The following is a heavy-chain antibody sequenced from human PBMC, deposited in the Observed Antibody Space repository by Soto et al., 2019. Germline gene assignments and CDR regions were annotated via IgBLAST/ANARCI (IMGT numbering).Heavy chain of an antibody. V-gene: IGHV1-46*01. D-gene: IGHD2-21*02. CDR1: GETLPNSY. Sequence: QVQLMQSGPELKKPGAPVKVSSKASGETLPNSYITWVGQAPDQGFEWMGTVNPGGGHTTYAQHFLGRVTMTRDTSTSTLYMELTSLTSDDTAVYYCARGGHVVVVTAALDYWGQGTLVTVSS. CDR3: ARGGHVVVVTAALDY. J-gene: IGHJ4*02. CDR2: VNPGGGHT.